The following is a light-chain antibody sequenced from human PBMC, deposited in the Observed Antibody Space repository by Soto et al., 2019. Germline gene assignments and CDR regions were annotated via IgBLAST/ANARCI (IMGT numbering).Light chain of an antibody. CDR2: DAS. Sequence: GARVTITCRASQSISSLLAWYQQKPGKAPKLLIYDASSLESGVPSRFSGSGSGTEFTLTISNLQPDDFATYYCQQYNSYSQTFGQGTKVDIK. V-gene: IGKV1-5*01. J-gene: IGKJ1*01. CDR3: QQYNSYSQT. CDR1: QSISSL.